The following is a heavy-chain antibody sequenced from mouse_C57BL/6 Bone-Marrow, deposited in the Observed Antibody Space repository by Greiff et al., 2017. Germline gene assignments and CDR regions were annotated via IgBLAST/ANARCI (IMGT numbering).Heavy chain of an antibody. Sequence: QVQLRESGPELVKPGASVKLSCKASGYTFTSYDINWVKQRPGQGLEWIGWIYPRVGSTKYNEKFKGKATLTVDTSSSTAYMELHSLTSEDSAVYFCAMDYSYYFDYWGQGTTLTVSS. CDR3: AMDYSYYFDY. CDR2: IYPRVGST. V-gene: IGHV1-85*01. D-gene: IGHD1-1*01. J-gene: IGHJ2*01. CDR1: GYTFTSYD.